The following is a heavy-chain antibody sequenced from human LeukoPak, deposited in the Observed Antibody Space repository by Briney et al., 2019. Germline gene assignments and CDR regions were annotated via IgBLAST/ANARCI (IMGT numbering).Heavy chain of an antibody. J-gene: IGHJ4*02. V-gene: IGHV4-61*01. CDR3: AREYSGFDY. D-gene: IGHD5-12*01. CDR1: GDPISGYSDYTNYK. Sequence: SETLSLTCTVSGDPISGYSDYTNYKWTWIRQPPGKGPEWLGYVYYGGSTNYNPSLRSRVIISVDTSKNQFSLKLTSVTAADTAVYYCAREYSGFDYWGQGTLVTVSS. CDR2: VYYGGST.